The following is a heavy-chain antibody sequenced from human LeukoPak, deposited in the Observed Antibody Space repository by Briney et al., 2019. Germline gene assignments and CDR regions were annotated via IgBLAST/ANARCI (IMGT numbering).Heavy chain of an antibody. CDR2: IKTDGSST. V-gene: IGHV3-74*01. Sequence: PGGSLRLSCAASGFTFSSYWMHWVRQAPGKGLVWVSRIKTDGSSTTYADSVKGRFTISRDNAKNTLYLQMNSLRAEDTAVYYCARAGYCTTTTCYVDYWGQGTLVTVSS. CDR3: ARAGYCTTTTCYVDY. D-gene: IGHD2-2*03. CDR1: GFTFSSYW. J-gene: IGHJ4*02.